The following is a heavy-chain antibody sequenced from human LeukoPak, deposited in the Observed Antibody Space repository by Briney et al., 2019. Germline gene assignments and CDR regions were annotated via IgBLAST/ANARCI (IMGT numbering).Heavy chain of an antibody. CDR2: FYYSGTT. D-gene: IGHD6-6*01. CDR1: GGSISSCY. V-gene: IGHV4-59*12. Sequence: SETLSLTCTVSGGSISSCYWNWIRQTPGKGLEWIGNFYYSGTTNFNPSLKSRVTISVDTSKNQFSLNLSPVTAADTAVYYCAASLKFSTSPYFDFWGQGTLVTVSS. J-gene: IGHJ4*02. CDR3: AASLKFSTSPYFDF.